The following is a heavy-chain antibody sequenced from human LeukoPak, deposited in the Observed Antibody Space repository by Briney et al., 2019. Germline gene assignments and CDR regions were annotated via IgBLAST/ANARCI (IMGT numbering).Heavy chain of an antibody. D-gene: IGHD4-11*01. V-gene: IGHV3-21*01. CDR2: ISSSSSYI. CDR3: ARDLTVGASRRSDY. J-gene: IGHJ4*02. CDR1: GFSFSSYS. Sequence: GGSLRLSCAASGFSFSSYSLNWVRQAPGKGLEWVSFISSSSSYIFYADSVKGRFTISRDNDKNSLFLQMDSLRVEDMAVYFCARDLTVGASRRSDYWGQGTLVTVSS.